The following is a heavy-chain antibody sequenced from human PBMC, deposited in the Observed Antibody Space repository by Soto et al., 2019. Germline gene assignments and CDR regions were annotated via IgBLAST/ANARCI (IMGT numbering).Heavy chain of an antibody. CDR1: GDSISNYY. Sequence: PSETLSLTCTVSGDSISNYYWSWIRQPPRKGLEWIGYIHYSGSTNYNPSLRSRVAMSVDASKNQSSLKLSSVTAADTAVYYCARAPRATVTTFDYWGQGTLVTVSS. CDR3: ARAPRATVTTFDY. V-gene: IGHV4-59*01. J-gene: IGHJ4*02. D-gene: IGHD4-4*01. CDR2: IHYSGST.